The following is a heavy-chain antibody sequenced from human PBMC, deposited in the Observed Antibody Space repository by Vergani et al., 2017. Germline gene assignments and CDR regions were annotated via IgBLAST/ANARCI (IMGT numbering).Heavy chain of an antibody. CDR1: GGSFSGYY. D-gene: IGHD4-23*01. CDR3: ARGLYGGKRNYYYYMDV. CDR2: INHSGST. J-gene: IGHJ6*03. Sequence: QVQLQQWGAGLLKPSETLSLTCAVYGGSFSGYYWSWIRQPPGKGLEWIGEINHSGSTNYNPSLKSRVTISVDTSKTQFSLKLGSVTAADTAVYYCARGLYGGKRNYYYYMDVWGKGTTVTVSS. V-gene: IGHV4-34*01.